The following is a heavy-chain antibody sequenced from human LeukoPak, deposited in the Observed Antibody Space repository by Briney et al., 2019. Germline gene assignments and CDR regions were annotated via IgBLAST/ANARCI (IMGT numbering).Heavy chain of an antibody. CDR1: GYTFTSYY. J-gene: IGHJ4*02. V-gene: IGHV1-46*01. D-gene: IGHD3-10*01. CDR3: ARDRGEGYYFDY. CDR2: INPSGGST. Sequence: RASVKVSCKASGYTFTSYYMHWVRQAPGQGLEWMGGINPSGGSTSYAQKFQGRLTMTRDTSTSTVYMELSSLRSEDTAVYYCARDRGEGYYFDYWGQGTLVTVSS.